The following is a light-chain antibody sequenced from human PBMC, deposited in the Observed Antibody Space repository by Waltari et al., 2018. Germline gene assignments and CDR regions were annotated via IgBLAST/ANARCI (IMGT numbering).Light chain of an antibody. J-gene: IGLJ3*02. V-gene: IGLV8-61*01. CDR1: SGSLSTTSY. CDR2: KAK. CDR3: ALYMGSGIWV. Sequence: QTVVTQEPSLSVSPGGTVTLTCALSSGSLSTTSYATWYQQTPGQSPRTLVYKAKPRSSGVPVRFSGSILGNTAALTITGAQADDESDYYCALYMGSGIWVFGGGTRLTVL.